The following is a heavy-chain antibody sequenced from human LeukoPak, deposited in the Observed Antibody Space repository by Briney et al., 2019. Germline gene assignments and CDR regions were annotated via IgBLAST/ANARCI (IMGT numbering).Heavy chain of an antibody. V-gene: IGHV1-2*02. J-gene: IGHJ3*02. CDR1: GYTFTGYY. CDR3: ARKEVYSSSWRI. D-gene: IGHD6-13*01. CDR2: INPNSGGT. Sequence: ASVKVSCKASGYTFTGYYMHWVRQAPGQGLEWMGWINPNSGGTNYAQKFQGRVTMTRDTSISTAYMELSRLRSDDTAVYYCARKEVYSSSWRIWGQGTMVTVSS.